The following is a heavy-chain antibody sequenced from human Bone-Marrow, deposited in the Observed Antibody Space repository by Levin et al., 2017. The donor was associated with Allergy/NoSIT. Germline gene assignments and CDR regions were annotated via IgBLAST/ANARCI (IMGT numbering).Heavy chain of an antibody. Sequence: GGSLRLSCVASGFTVSNNYMSWVRQAPGKGLEWVSVIYSSGPTYYADAVKGRFTISRDNHNNAMYLQMDSLRAEDTAVYYCARDKRESTAQAKYGMDVWGQGTTVTVSS. J-gene: IGHJ6*02. CDR3: ARDKRESTAQAKYGMDV. CDR2: IYSSGPT. V-gene: IGHV3-66*01. D-gene: IGHD1-1*01. CDR1: GFTVSNNY.